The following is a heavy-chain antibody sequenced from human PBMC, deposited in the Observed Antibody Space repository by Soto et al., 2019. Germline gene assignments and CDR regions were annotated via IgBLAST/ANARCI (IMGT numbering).Heavy chain of an antibody. Sequence: QVPLVQSGAEVKKPGASVKISCKASGYTFTSYALHWVRQATGQRVEWMGWISAANGNTKYSQKFQGRVTISRDTSASTAYMELSSLRSEDTAVYYCARVPGYYYYGMDVWGQGTTVTVSS. CDR3: ARVPGYYYYGMDV. CDR1: GYTFTSYA. J-gene: IGHJ6*02. CDR2: ISAANGNT. V-gene: IGHV1-3*01.